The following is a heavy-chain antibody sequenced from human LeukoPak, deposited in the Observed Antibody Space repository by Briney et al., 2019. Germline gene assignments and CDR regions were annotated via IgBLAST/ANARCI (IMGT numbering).Heavy chain of an antibody. J-gene: IGHJ4*02. D-gene: IGHD5-24*01. CDR2: ISSSGSNI. CDR1: GFTFSSYE. CDR3: AKDRRDGYNTVFDY. V-gene: IGHV3-48*03. Sequence: GGSLRLSCAASGFTFSSYEMDWVRQAPGKGLEWVSYISSSGSNISYADSVKGRFTISRDNSKNTLYLQMNSLRAEDTAVYYCAKDRRDGYNTVFDYWGQGTLVTVSS.